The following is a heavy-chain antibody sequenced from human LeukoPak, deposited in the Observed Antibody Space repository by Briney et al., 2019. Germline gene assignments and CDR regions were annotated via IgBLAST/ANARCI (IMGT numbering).Heavy chain of an antibody. J-gene: IGHJ3*02. V-gene: IGHV5-51*01. CDR3: ARLHRYRSGWYDGAFDI. D-gene: IGHD6-19*01. Sequence: GESLKISCKGSGYRFTSYWIGWVRQLPGKGLEWMGIIYPSDSDTTYSPSFQGQVTMSVDKSISTDYLQWSSLKASDTAMYYCARLHRYRSGWYDGAFDIWGQGTMVTVSS. CDR1: GYRFTSYW. CDR2: IYPSDSDT.